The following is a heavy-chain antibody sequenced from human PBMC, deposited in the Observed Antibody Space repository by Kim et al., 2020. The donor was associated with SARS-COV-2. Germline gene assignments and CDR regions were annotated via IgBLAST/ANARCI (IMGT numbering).Heavy chain of an antibody. D-gene: IGHD6-19*01. CDR2: IYYSGST. Sequence: SEILSLTCTVSGGSISSSSYYWGWIRQPPGKGLEWIGSIYYSGSTYYNPSLKSRVTISVDTSKNQFSLKLSSVTAADTAVYYCARHLRSRWGIAVAGTSPFDYWGQGTLVTVSS. CDR3: ARHLRSRWGIAVAGTSPFDY. CDR1: GGSISSSSYY. V-gene: IGHV4-39*01. J-gene: IGHJ4*02.